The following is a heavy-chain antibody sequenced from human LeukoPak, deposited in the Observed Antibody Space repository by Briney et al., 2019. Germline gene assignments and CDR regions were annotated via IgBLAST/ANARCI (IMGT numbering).Heavy chain of an antibody. Sequence: SETLFLTCAVSDYSISSGYYWGWIRQPPGKGLEWIGSIYHSGSTYYNPSLKSRVTISVDTSKNQFSLMLNSVTAADTAVYYCARDRKAVAGTGYWGQGTLVTVSS. D-gene: IGHD6-19*01. V-gene: IGHV4-38-2*02. CDR1: DYSISSGYY. CDR2: IYHSGST. J-gene: IGHJ4*02. CDR3: ARDRKAVAGTGY.